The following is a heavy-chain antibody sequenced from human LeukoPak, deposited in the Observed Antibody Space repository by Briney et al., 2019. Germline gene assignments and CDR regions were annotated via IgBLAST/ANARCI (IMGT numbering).Heavy chain of an antibody. D-gene: IGHD3-10*01. Sequence: SETLSLTCTVSGYSISSGYYWGWIRQPPGKGLEWIGSIYHSGSTYYNPSLKSRVTISVDTSKNQFSLKLSSVTAADTAVYYCARGEYYGSGRRYYFDYWGQGTLVTVSS. J-gene: IGHJ4*02. CDR1: GYSISSGYY. CDR2: IYHSGST. V-gene: IGHV4-38-2*02. CDR3: ARGEYYGSGRRYYFDY.